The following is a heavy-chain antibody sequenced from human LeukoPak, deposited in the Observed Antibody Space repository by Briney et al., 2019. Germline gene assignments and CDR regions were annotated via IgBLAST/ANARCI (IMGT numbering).Heavy chain of an antibody. CDR1: GFPFNVQT. J-gene: IGHJ4*02. V-gene: IGHV3-7*01. D-gene: IGHD1-26*01. CDR2: MKEDGSEI. Sequence: GGSLRLSCAASGFPFNVQTMSWVRQAPGKGLDWVASMKEDGSEIYYVDSVKGRFTISRDNPKNSLYLQMNNLRAEDTAMCYCAKGGATGGRFENWGQGTLVTVSS. CDR3: AKGGATGGRFEN.